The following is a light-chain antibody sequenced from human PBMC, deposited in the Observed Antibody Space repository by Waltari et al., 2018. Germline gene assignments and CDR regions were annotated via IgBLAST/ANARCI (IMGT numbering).Light chain of an antibody. CDR1: KLGDKY. V-gene: IGLV3-1*01. J-gene: IGLJ2*01. Sequence: SYELTQPPSVSVAPGQTASITCSGDKLGDKYGCWYQQKPGQSPVLVIDQDSKRPSGIPERFSGSNSGNTATLTISGTQALDEADYYCPAWDSSTGVVFGGGTKLTVL. CDR3: PAWDSSTGVV. CDR2: QDS.